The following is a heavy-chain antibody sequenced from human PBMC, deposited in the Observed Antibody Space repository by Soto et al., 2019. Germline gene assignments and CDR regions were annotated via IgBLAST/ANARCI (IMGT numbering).Heavy chain of an antibody. Sequence: QVQLVESGGGEVQPGRSLTISCAASGFTFSTYGMHWVRQTPGKGLEWVAVISYDGTNKFYSDSVKGRFTISRDNFKKPLTQQMHSLRADDTAVYSCAKDLQSYGDYAYYCYGMDVWGLGTRVTVSS. CDR2: ISYDGTNK. D-gene: IGHD4-17*01. J-gene: IGHJ6*02. CDR3: AKDLQSYGDYAYYCYGMDV. V-gene: IGHV3-30*18. CDR1: GFTFSTYG.